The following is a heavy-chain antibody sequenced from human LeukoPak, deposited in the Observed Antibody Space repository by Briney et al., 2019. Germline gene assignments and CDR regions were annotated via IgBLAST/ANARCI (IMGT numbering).Heavy chain of an antibody. V-gene: IGHV1-2*02. J-gene: IGHJ4*02. CDR1: GYTFTGYY. CDR3: ARGPPARYYDILTGYYVIDY. CDR2: INPNSGGT. Sequence: ASVKVSCEASGYTFTGYYMHWVRQAPGQGLEWMGWINPNSGGTNYAQKFQGRVTMTRDTSISTAYMELSRLRSDDTAVYYCARGPPARYYDILTGYYVIDYWGQGTLVTVSS. D-gene: IGHD3-9*01.